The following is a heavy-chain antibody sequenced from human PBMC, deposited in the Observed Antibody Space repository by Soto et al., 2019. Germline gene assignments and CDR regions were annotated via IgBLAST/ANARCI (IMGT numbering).Heavy chain of an antibody. V-gene: IGHV4-4*07. CDR2: IYTSGST. J-gene: IGHJ5*02. D-gene: IGHD4-4*01. CDR1: GGSISSYY. CDR3: ARDPGDYSNYEDWFDP. Sequence: KTSETLSLTCTVSGGSISSYYWSWIRQPAGKGLEWIGRIYTSGSTNYNPSLKSRVTMSVDTSKNQFSLKLSSVTAADTAVYYCARDPGDYSNYEDWFDPWGQGTLVTVSS.